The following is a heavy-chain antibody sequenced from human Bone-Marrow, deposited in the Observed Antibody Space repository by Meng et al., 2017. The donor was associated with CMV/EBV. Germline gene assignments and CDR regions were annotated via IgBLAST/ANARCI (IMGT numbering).Heavy chain of an antibody. Sequence: GESLKISCAASGFTFSNAWMSWVRQAPGKGLEWVGRIKSKTDGGTTDYAAPVKGRFTISRDDSKNTLYLQMNSLRAEDTAVYYCAKAQGKGYWGQGTLVTVSS. D-gene: IGHD3-10*01. V-gene: IGHV3-15*01. J-gene: IGHJ4*02. CDR3: AKAQGKGY. CDR2: IKSKTDGGTT. CDR1: GFTFSNAW.